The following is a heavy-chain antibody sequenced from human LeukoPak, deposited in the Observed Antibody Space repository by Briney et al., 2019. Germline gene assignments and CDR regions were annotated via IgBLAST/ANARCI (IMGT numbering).Heavy chain of an antibody. Sequence: GGSLRLSCAASGFTVSSNYMSWVRQAPGKGLEWVSVIYSGGSTYYADSVKGRFTISRDNSKNTLYLQMNSLRAEDTAVYYCARVSMIVVVITNYFDYWGQGTLVTVSS. CDR1: GFTVSSNY. V-gene: IGHV3-53*05. D-gene: IGHD3-22*01. CDR3: ARVSMIVVVITNYFDY. J-gene: IGHJ4*02. CDR2: IYSGGST.